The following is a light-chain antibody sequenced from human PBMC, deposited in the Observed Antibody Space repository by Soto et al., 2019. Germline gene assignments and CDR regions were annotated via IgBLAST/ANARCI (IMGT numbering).Light chain of an antibody. Sequence: DIQMTQSPSSLSASVGDRVTITCQASHDIKDFLDWFQEKPGKAPKLLIYDASNLQTGVPSRFSGRGSGTHFTFTISSLQPEDIATYYCQRYDSLPPTFGQGTRLDIK. CDR2: DAS. V-gene: IGKV1-33*01. CDR3: QRYDSLPPT. CDR1: HDIKDF. J-gene: IGKJ5*01.